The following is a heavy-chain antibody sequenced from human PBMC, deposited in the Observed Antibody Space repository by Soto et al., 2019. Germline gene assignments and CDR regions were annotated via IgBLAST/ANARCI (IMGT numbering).Heavy chain of an antibody. J-gene: IGHJ4*02. D-gene: IGHD4-17*01. CDR2: IYSSGNP. Sequence: PSETLSLTCRVSGGPISASGNYWGWIRQPPGKGLEWIGSIYSSGNPYYNPSLKSRVTISADPSKNQVSLKVRSLTAADTAMYYCGRHLDDGGNVYLDHWGQGIVVTVSS. V-gene: IGHV4-39*01. CDR3: GRHLDDGGNVYLDH. CDR1: GGPISASGNY.